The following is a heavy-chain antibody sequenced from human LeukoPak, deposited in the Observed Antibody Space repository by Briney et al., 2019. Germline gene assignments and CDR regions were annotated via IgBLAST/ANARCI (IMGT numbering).Heavy chain of an antibody. J-gene: IGHJ3*02. Sequence: ASVKVSCKASGYTFTGYYMHGVRQAPGQGLEWMGLINPNRSGTNYAQKFQGRVTMTRDTSISTAYMKPSRLKSDDTAVYYCARDALLAAAAPDAFDIWGQGAMVTVSS. V-gene: IGHV1-2*02. CDR2: INPNRSGT. CDR3: ARDALLAAAAPDAFDI. CDR1: GYTFTGYY. D-gene: IGHD6-13*01.